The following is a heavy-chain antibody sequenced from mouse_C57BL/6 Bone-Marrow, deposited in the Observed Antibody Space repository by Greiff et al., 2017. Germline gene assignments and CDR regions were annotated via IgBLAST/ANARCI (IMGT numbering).Heavy chain of an antibody. CDR3: ARGSTAFAY. V-gene: IGHV1-18*01. D-gene: IGHD5-1*01. CDR2: INPNNGGT. CDR1: GYTFTDYN. J-gene: IGHJ3*01. Sequence: EVQRVESGPELVKPGASVKIPCKASGYTFTDYNMDWVKQSHGKSLEWIGDINPNNGGTIYNQKFKGKATLTVDKSSSTAYMELRSLTSEDTAVYYCARGSTAFAYWGQGTLVTVSA.